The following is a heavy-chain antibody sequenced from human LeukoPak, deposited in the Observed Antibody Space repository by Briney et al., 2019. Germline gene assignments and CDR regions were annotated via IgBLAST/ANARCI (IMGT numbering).Heavy chain of an antibody. V-gene: IGHV3-7*01. CDR2: IKEDGSEK. Sequence: PGGSLRLSCAVSGFTFSTYWMSWVRQAPGKGLEWVGNIKEDGSEKYYVDSMKGRFTISRDNAKNSLYLQMNGLRVEDTAVYYCSRDSFETDIDYWGQGTLVTVSS. CDR1: GFTFSTYW. J-gene: IGHJ4*02. D-gene: IGHD1-14*01. CDR3: SRDSFETDIDY.